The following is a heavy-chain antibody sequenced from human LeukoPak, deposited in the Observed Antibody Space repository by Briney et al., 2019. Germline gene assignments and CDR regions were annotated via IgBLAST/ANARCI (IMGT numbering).Heavy chain of an antibody. J-gene: IGHJ4*02. Sequence: GGSLRLSCSASGFTFHSYGIHWVRQAPGKGLEWVAVIWHDGSHEYYADSAKGRFTISRDNSRNTVYLQMNSLRAEDTAVYYCAKDATEYGDSHFDWWGQGTRVTVSS. CDR2: IWHDGSHE. CDR1: GFTFHSYG. V-gene: IGHV3-33*06. CDR3: AKDATEYGDSHFDW. D-gene: IGHD4-17*01.